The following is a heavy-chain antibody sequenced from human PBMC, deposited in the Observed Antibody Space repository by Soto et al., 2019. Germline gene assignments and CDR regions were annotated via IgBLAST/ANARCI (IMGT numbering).Heavy chain of an antibody. CDR3: ASPTVGGFAH. CDR2: INTDGTGT. J-gene: IGHJ4*02. CDR1: GFTFRTYW. V-gene: IGHV3-74*01. Sequence: DVQLVESGGAVVQPGGSLRLSCAASGFTFRTYWMHWVRQVAGKGLVWVAHINTDGTGTSYADSVKGRFTISRDNAKNTLFLQMNDLRADDSALYYCASPTVGGFAHWGPGTLVTVSS. D-gene: IGHD4-17*01.